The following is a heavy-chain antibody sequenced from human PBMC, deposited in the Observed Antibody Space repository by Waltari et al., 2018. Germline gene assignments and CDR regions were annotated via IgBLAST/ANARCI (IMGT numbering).Heavy chain of an antibody. CDR1: GYSISSGYY. V-gene: IGHV4-38-2*01. D-gene: IGHD2-21*02. CDR2: MYHSGST. J-gene: IGHJ5*02. Sequence: QVQLQESGPGLVKPSETLSLTCAVSGYSISSGYYWGWIRQPPGKGLEWIGGMYHSGSTDYNPSLKGRVTISVDTSKNQFSLKLSSVTAADTAVYYCARAPGVTDWFDPWGQGTLVTVSS. CDR3: ARAPGVTDWFDP.